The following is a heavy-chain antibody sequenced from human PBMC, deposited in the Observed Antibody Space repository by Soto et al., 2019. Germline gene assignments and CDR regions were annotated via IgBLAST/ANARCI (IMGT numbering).Heavy chain of an antibody. J-gene: IGHJ6*03. CDR1: GFTSINHC. CDR3: ARVEGVYCSGGSCRDYYYMDV. V-gene: IGHV3-7*01. CDR2: IKQDGSEK. Sequence: CGPLRVPCTVVGFTSINHCVRWISQATGKGLEWVANIKQDGSEKYYVDSVKGRFTISRDNAKNSLYLQMNSLRAEDTAVYYCARVEGVYCSGGSCRDYYYMDVWGKGTSVTVSS. D-gene: IGHD2-15*01.